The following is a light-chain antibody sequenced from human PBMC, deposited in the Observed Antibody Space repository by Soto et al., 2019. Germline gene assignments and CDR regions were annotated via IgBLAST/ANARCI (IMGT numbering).Light chain of an antibody. J-gene: IGKJ4*01. CDR1: ENINSY. Sequence: EIVLTQSPATLSLSPGERATLSCRASENINSYLGWYQQKPGQAPRLLIYDAFNRAAGITARFSGSGSGTDFTLTISSLEPEDFAVYYCQQRSSWPLTFGGGTKVEIK. CDR2: DAF. CDR3: QQRSSWPLT. V-gene: IGKV3-11*01.